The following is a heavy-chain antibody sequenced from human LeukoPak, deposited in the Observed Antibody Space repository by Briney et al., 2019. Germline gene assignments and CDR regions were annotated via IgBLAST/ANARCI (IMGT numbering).Heavy chain of an antibody. CDR3: AKGFTPFDI. CDR1: GFTFLSYG. CDR2: INVPGGTT. V-gene: IGHV3-23*01. Sequence: PGGSLRLSCAASGFTFLSYGMSWVRQAPGKGLEWVSSINVPGGTTYYADSVKGRFSISRDNSKNTLYLQMNSLRAEDTALYYCAKGFTPFDIWGQGTMVTVSS. J-gene: IGHJ3*02.